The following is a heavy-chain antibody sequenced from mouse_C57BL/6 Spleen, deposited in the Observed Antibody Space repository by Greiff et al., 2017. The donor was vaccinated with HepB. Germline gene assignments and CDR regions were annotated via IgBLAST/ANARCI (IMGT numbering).Heavy chain of an antibody. J-gene: IGHJ4*01. Sequence: VQLKQSGGGLVKPGGSLKLSCAASGFTFSSYAMSWVRQTPEKRLEWVATISDGGSYTYYPDNVKGRFTISRDNAKNNLYLQMSHLKSEDTAMYYCARDEDYDYAMDYWGQGTSVTVSS. D-gene: IGHD2-4*01. CDR1: GFTFSSYA. V-gene: IGHV5-4*01. CDR2: ISDGGSYT. CDR3: ARDEDYDYAMDY.